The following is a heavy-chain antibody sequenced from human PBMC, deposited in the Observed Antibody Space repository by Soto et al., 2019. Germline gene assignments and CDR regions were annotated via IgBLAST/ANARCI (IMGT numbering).Heavy chain of an antibody. V-gene: IGHV4-34*01. CDR3: ARVTNYGDYYYYGMDV. J-gene: IGHJ6*02. Sequence: SETLSLTCAVYGGSFSGYYWSWIRQPPGKGLEWIGEINHSGSTNYNPSLKSRVTISVDTSKNQFSLKLSSVTAADTAVYYCARVTNYGDYYYYGMDVWGQGTTVTVSS. CDR1: GGSFSGYY. CDR2: INHSGST. D-gene: IGHD4-17*01.